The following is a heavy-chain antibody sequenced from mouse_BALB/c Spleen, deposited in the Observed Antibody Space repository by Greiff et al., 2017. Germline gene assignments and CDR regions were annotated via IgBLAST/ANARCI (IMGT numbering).Heavy chain of an antibody. CDR3: ASYYGSLYFDV. J-gene: IGHJ1*01. V-gene: IGHV7-3*02. CDR1: GFTFTDYY. D-gene: IGHD1-1*01. Sequence: EVKVVESGGGLVQPGGSLRLSCATSGFTFTDYYMSWVRQPPGKALEWLGFIRNKANGYTTEYSASVKGRFTISRDNSQSILYLQMNTLRAEDSATYYCASYYGSLYFDVWGAGTTVTVSS. CDR2: IRNKANGYTT.